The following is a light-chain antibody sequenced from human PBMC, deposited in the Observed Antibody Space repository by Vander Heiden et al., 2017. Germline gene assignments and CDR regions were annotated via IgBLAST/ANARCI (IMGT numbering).Light chain of an antibody. J-gene: IGLJ3*02. Sequence: QSVLTQPPSVSGAPGQRVTISCPGSRSNIGAGFDVKWYQQLPGAAPKLLIYGKSNRPSGVPDRFSDSKSDTSASLAITGLQAEDEADYYCQSYDSSLSAWVFGGGTKLTV. CDR1: RSNIGAGFD. V-gene: IGLV1-40*01. CDR3: QSYDSSLSAWV. CDR2: GKS.